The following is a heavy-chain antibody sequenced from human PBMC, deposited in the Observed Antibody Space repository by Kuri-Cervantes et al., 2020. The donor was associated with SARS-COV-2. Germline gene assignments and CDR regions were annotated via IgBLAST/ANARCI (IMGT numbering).Heavy chain of an antibody. Sequence: ASVKVSCKASGYTFSVYYMYWVRQAPGQGPEWMGWINPNSGGTNYAQKFQGWVTMTRDTSISTAYMELSRLRSDDTAVYYCARGMVRGIIQYYYYAMDVWGQGTTVTVSS. CDR2: INPNSGGT. J-gene: IGHJ6*02. V-gene: IGHV1-2*04. D-gene: IGHD3-10*01. CDR3: ARGMVRGIIQYYYYAMDV. CDR1: GYTFSVYY.